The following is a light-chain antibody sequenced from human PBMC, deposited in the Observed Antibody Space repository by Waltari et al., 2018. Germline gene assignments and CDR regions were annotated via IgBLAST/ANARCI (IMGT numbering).Light chain of an antibody. V-gene: IGKV3-20*01. J-gene: IGKJ1*01. CDR3: QQYGISPRT. CDR1: QSVSSSY. CDR2: GAS. Sequence: EIVLTQSPSTLSLSPGERATLSCRASQSVSSSYLAWYQQKPGQAPRLLIYGASNRATGIPDRFSGSGSGTDFTLTISRLEPEDFAVYYCQQYGISPRTFGQVTKVEIK.